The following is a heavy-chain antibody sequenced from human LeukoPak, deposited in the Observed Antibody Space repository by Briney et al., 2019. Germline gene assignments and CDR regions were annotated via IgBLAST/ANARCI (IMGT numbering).Heavy chain of an antibody. Sequence: KPSETLSLTCTVSGGSIISYYWSSIRQPPGKGLEWMGYIYYSWSTNYNPSLKSRLIISLDTSKNQFSLKLSSVTAADTAVYYCARDVGRGSSHLLDSWGQGTLVTVSS. CDR1: GGSIISYY. V-gene: IGHV4-59*01. D-gene: IGHD1-26*01. CDR3: ARDVGRGSSHLLDS. CDR2: IYYSWST. J-gene: IGHJ4*02.